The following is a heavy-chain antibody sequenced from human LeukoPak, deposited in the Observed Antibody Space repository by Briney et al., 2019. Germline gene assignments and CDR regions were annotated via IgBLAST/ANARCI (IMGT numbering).Heavy chain of an antibody. CDR2: IYYSGST. V-gene: IGHV4-59*01. CDR1: GGSISSYY. CDR3: ARDLHDYDFWSGYYSNWFDP. D-gene: IGHD3-3*01. Sequence: PSETLSLTCTVSGGSISSYYWSWLRQPPGHGLEGIGNIYYSGSTNYNASLKSRVTISVDTSKHQFSLKLSSVTAADTAVYYCARDLHDYDFWSGYYSNWFDPWGQGTLVTVSS. J-gene: IGHJ5*02.